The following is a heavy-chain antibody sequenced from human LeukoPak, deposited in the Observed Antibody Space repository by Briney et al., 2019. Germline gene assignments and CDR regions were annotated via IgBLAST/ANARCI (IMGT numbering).Heavy chain of an antibody. V-gene: IGHV1-46*01. Sequence: ASVKVSCKASGYTFTSNYMHWVRQAPGQGLEWMGVINPSGGSTSYAQKFQGRVTLTRDMSTITDYLELSSLRSEDTAVYYCARDNSVRDTAWWFDPWGQGTLVTVSS. D-gene: IGHD2-21*02. J-gene: IGHJ5*02. CDR3: ARDNSVRDTAWWFDP. CDR1: GYTFTSNY. CDR2: INPSGGST.